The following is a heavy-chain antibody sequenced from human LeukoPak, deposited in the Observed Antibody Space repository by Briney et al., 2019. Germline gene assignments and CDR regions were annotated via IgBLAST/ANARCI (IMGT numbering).Heavy chain of an antibody. D-gene: IGHD3-3*01. CDR2: ISPDGAYI. CDR3: AKDFEKDYDSLAIADY. CDR1: GFTFTSTV. V-gene: IGHV3-23*01. Sequence: GGSLRLSCAASGFTFTSTVMTWVRQAPGKGLEWVSTISPDGAYIYYADSLRGRFTMSRDNSKNTLYLQMNSLRAEDTAVYYCAKDFEKDYDSLAIADYWGQGTLVTVSS. J-gene: IGHJ4*02.